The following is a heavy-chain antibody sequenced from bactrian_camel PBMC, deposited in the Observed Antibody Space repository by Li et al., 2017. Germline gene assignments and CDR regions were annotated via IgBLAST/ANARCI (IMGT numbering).Heavy chain of an antibody. V-gene: IGHV3S55*01. J-gene: IGHJ4*01. CDR2: IESSGRT. D-gene: IGHD4*01. CDR1: GLTRSGYC. Sequence: HVQLVESGGGAVQAGGSLRLSCAASGLTRSGYCMAWFRQAPGKEREGVATIESSGRTMYKDSVKGRFTISQDGANNTVYLQMDSLKPEDTAMYFCAAGCVTSSNDYLPRESFQHWGGQGTQVTVS.